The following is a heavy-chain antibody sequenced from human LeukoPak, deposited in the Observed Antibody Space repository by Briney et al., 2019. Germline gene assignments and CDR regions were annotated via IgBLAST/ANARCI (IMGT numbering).Heavy chain of an antibody. CDR1: GGAISSYY. Sequence: PSETLSLTCTISGGAISSYYWNWIRQPPGKGLEWIGYVYYSGYTKYNPSLKSRVTISVDTSKNQFSLNLSSVTAADTAVYYCARGVWPAVDGRFFRFDPWGQGTLVTVSS. CDR3: ARGVWPAVDGRFFRFDP. J-gene: IGHJ5*02. D-gene: IGHD6-19*01. CDR2: VYYSGYT. V-gene: IGHV4-59*01.